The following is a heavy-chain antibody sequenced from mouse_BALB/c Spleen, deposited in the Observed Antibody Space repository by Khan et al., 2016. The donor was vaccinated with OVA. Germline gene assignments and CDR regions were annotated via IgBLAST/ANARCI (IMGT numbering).Heavy chain of an antibody. CDR3: ARGSGTWFAY. D-gene: IGHD4-1*01. CDR2: ISYSGST. Sequence: EVQLQESGPGLVKPSQSLSLTCTVTGYSITSDYAWNWIRQFPGNKLEWMGYISYSGSTSYNPSLKSRISITRDTSKNQFFLQLNSVTTEDTATDYCARGSGTWFAYWGQGTLVTGSA. V-gene: IGHV3-2*02. J-gene: IGHJ3*01. CDR1: GYSITSDYA.